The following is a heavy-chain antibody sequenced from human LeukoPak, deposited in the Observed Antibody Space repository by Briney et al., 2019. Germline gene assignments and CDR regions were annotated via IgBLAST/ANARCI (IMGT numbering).Heavy chain of an antibody. Sequence: PSETLSLTCTASGFSISSYYRSWIRQPPGKGLEWIGYMYYSGSNNYNPSLKSRVTISVDMSKNQVSLKLSSVTAADTAVYYCARDRVGQQLVGRKYYYYYMDVWGKGTTVTISS. D-gene: IGHD6-13*01. V-gene: IGHV4-59*01. CDR3: ARDRVGQQLVGRKYYYYYMDV. CDR2: MYYSGSN. CDR1: GFSISSYY. J-gene: IGHJ6*03.